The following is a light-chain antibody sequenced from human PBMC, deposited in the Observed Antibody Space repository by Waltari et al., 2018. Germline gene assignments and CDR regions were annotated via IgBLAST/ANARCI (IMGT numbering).Light chain of an antibody. CDR2: EVS. J-gene: IGLJ2*01. V-gene: IGLV2-14*01. CDR3: SSYTSSSTFSVV. Sequence: QSALTQPASVSGSPGQSITISCPGTSSDVGGYNYGSWYQQHPGKAPKLMIYEVSNRPSGVSNRFSGSKSGNTASLTISGLQAEDEADYSCSSYTSSSTFSVVFGGGTKLTVL. CDR1: SSDVGGYNY.